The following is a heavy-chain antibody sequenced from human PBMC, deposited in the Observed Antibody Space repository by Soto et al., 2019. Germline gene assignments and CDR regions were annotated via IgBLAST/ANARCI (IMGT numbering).Heavy chain of an antibody. J-gene: IGHJ5*02. CDR3: ARHIVPAGRWFDP. CDR1: GGSISSSSYY. V-gene: IGHV4-39*01. CDR2: IYYSGST. Sequence: QLQLQESGPGLVKPSETLSLTCTVSGGSISSSSYYWGWIRQPPGKGLEWIGSIYYSGSTYYNPSLKSRATIPADTSTNQFYLKLSWGTAADTAAEDCARHIVPAGRWFDPWGKGTLVTVSS. D-gene: IGHD2-2*01.